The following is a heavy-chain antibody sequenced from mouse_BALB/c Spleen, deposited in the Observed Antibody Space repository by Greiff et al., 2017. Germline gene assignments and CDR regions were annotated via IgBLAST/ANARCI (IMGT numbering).Heavy chain of an antibody. J-gene: IGHJ3*01. CDR2: ISYDGSN. D-gene: IGHD2-4*01. V-gene: IGHV3-6*02. CDR1: GYSITSGYY. Sequence: EVKLQESGPGLVKPSQSLSLTCSVTGYSITSGYYWNWIRQFPGNKLEWMGYISYDGSNNYNPSLKNRISITRDTSKNQFFLKLNSVTTEDTATYYCAKSDDYDGFAYWGQGTLVTVSA. CDR3: AKSDDYDGFAY.